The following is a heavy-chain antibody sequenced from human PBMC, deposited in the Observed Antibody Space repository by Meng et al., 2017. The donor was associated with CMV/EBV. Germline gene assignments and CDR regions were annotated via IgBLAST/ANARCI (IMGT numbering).Heavy chain of an antibody. D-gene: IGHD2-21*02. V-gene: IGHV3-66*02. J-gene: IGHJ6*02. Sequence: GESLKISCVGSGFTVSSNYMSWVRQAPGKGLEWVSVIYSGGSTYYADSVKGRFTISRDNSKNTLYLQMNSLRPEDTAVYYCASTARNYYYYGMDVWGQGTTVTVSS. CDR1: GFTVSSNY. CDR2: IYSGGST. CDR3: ASTARNYYYYGMDV.